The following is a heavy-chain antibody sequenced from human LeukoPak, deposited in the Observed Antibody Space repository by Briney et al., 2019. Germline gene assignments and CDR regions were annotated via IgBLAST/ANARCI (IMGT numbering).Heavy chain of an antibody. CDR2: MYTNGSM. D-gene: IGHD4-17*01. V-gene: IGHV4-4*07. J-gene: IGHJ3*02. CDR3: ARDYGDYVFAFDI. Sequence: SETLSLTCTVSGGSISSYYWSWIRQPAGKGLEWIGRMYTNGSMKKPSLKSRVTMSLDTYKNKFSLKLSSVTATAKAVYYCARDYGDYVFAFDIWGQGTMVTVSS. CDR1: GGSISSYY.